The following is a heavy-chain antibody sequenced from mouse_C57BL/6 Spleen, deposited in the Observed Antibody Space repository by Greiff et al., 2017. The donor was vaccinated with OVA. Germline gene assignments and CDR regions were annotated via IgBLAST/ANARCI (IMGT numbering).Heavy chain of an antibody. CDR1: GFTFSDYG. J-gene: IGHJ1*03. CDR3: ARDYYGSRYFDV. Sequence: DVHLVESGGGLVKPGGSLKLSCAASGFTFSDYGMHWVRQAPEKGLEWVAYISSGSSTIYYADTVKGRFTISRDNAKNTLFLQMTSLRSEDTAMYYCARDYYGSRYFDVWGTGTTVTVSS. CDR2: ISSGSSTI. D-gene: IGHD1-1*01. V-gene: IGHV5-17*01.